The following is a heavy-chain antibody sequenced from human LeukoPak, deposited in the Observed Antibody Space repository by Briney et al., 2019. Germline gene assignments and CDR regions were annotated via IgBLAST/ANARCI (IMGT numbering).Heavy chain of an antibody. CDR2: IYYSGST. Sequence: SETLSLTCSVSDGSISSSNWWSWVRQPPGKGLEWIGYIYYSGSTNYNPSLKSRVTISVDTSKNQFSLKLSSVTAADTAVYYCARVIMTTDTTDAFDIWGQGTMVTVSS. CDR1: DGSISSSNW. CDR3: ARVIMTTDTTDAFDI. D-gene: IGHD4-17*01. V-gene: IGHV4-4*02. J-gene: IGHJ3*02.